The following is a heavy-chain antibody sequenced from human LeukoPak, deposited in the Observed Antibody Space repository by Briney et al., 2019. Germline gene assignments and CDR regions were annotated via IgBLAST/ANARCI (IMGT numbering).Heavy chain of an antibody. CDR3: ARFIAAAGSHWFDP. D-gene: IGHD6-13*01. J-gene: IGHJ5*02. V-gene: IGHV1-2*02. CDR1: GCTFIGYY. Sequence: GSVNVSCKASGCTFIGYYIHWVRQAPGQGLEWMGWINPHSGGTNYAQKFQGRVTMTRDTSISTAYMELSRLRSDDTAVYYCARFIAAAGSHWFDPWGQGTLVTVSS. CDR2: INPHSGGT.